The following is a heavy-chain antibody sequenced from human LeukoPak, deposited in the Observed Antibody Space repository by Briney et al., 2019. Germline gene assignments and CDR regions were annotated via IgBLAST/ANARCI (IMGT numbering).Heavy chain of an antibody. CDR3: ARRVSSSGWFDP. V-gene: IGHV5-10-1*01. D-gene: IGHD6-6*01. J-gene: IGHJ5*02. Sequence: GESLKISCKGSGYSFISYWIGWVRQMPGKGLEWMGRIDPSDSYTNYSPSFQGHVTISADKSISTAYLQWSSLKASDTAMYYCARRVSSSGWFDPWGQGTLVTVSS. CDR2: IDPSDSYT. CDR1: GYSFISYW.